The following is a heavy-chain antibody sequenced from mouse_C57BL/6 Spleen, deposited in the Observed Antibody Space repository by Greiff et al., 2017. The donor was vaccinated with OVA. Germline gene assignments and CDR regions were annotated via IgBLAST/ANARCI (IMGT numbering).Heavy chain of an antibody. D-gene: IGHD1-1*01. J-gene: IGHJ3*01. V-gene: IGHV1-81*01. CDR3: ASRDTTVSAY. CDR2: IFPRSGNT. Sequence: QVQLKQSGAELARPGASVKLSCKASGYTFTSYGISWVKQRTGQGLEWIGEIFPRSGNTYYNEKFKGKVTLTADKSSSTVYMELRSLTSEDSAVYFCASRDTTVSAYWGQGTLVTVSA. CDR1: GYTFTSYG.